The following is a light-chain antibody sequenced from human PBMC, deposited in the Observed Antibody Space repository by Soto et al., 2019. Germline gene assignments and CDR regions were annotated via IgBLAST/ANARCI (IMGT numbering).Light chain of an antibody. Sequence: QSALTQPASVSGSPGQSITISCTGTSSDIGRYNYVSWYQQHPGKAPKLMIYEVSNRPSGVSDRLSGFKSGNTASLTISGLQTEDEADYYCNSYTSSSTRVFGGGTQLTVL. CDR1: SSDIGRYNY. V-gene: IGLV2-14*01. CDR3: NSYTSSSTRV. CDR2: EVS. J-gene: IGLJ7*01.